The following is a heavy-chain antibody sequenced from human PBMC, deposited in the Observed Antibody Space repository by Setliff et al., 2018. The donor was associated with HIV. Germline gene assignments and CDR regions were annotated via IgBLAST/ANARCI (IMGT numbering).Heavy chain of an antibody. CDR3: AREDNYDILTGYLWEYYFDY. CDR1: GFSFGSYW. Sequence: GGSLRLSCVASGFSFGSYWMSWVRQAPGKGPEWVAHIKQDASEKYFVDSVKGRFTISRDNAKNSLYLQMDSLRAEDTAVYYCAREDNYDILTGYLWEYYFDYWGQGTLVTVSS. D-gene: IGHD3-9*01. CDR2: IKQDASEK. J-gene: IGHJ4*02. V-gene: IGHV3-7*03.